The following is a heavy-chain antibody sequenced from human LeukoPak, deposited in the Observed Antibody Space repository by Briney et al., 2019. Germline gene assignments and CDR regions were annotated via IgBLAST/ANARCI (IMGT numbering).Heavy chain of an antibody. CDR3: ARDRSYDFWSGYSTPDY. D-gene: IGHD3-3*01. Sequence: GKSLRLSCAASGFTFSSFGMHWVRQAPGKGLEWVAVIWYDGSNKYYADSVKGQFTISRDNSKNTLDLQMNSLRAEDTAVYYCARDRSYDFWSGYSTPDYWGQGTLVTVSS. J-gene: IGHJ4*02. V-gene: IGHV3-33*01. CDR1: GFTFSSFG. CDR2: IWYDGSNK.